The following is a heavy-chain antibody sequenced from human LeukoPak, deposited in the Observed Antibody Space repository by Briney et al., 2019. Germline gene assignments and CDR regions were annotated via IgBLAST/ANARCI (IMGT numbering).Heavy chain of an antibody. CDR1: GDSISSSSYY. D-gene: IGHD2-8*02. CDR3: ARHRRYTTGSEEYDY. Sequence: SESLSLACTVSGDSISSSSYYWARLRQPPGKGLEWIGSIYYSETTYYHPSLKSRATISIARSKNQFSLKVSSVTAADTAVYYFARHRRYTTGSEEYDYWGQGTLVTVSS. J-gene: IGHJ4*02. CDR2: IYYSETT. V-gene: IGHV4-39*01.